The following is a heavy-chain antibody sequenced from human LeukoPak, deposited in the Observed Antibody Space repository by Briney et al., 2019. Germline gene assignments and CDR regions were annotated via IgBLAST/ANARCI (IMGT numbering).Heavy chain of an antibody. V-gene: IGHV3-7*01. CDR1: GFTFSSYW. Sequence: GGSLRLSCAASGFTFSSYWMSWVRQAPGKGLEWVANIKQDGSEKYYVDSVKGRFTISRDNAKNSLYLQMNSLRAEDTAVYYCAKRTDSSSWYQPEYYYYYYMDVWGKGTTVTVSS. CDR2: IKQDGSEK. CDR3: AKRTDSSSWYQPEYYYYYYMDV. D-gene: IGHD6-13*01. J-gene: IGHJ6*03.